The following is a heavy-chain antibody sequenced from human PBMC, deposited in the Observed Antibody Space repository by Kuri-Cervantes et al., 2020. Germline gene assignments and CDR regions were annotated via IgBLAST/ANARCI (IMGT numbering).Heavy chain of an antibody. Sequence: ASVKVSCKASGYTFTSYDINWVRQATGQGLEWMGWMNPNSGNTGYAQKFQGRVTMTRNTSISTAYMELSSLRSDDTAVYYCARDAVDQLSPPHYYMDVWGKGTTVTDSS. CDR1: GYTFTSYD. V-gene: IGHV1-8*02. CDR2: MNPNSGNT. CDR3: ARDAVDQLSPPHYYMDV. J-gene: IGHJ6*03. D-gene: IGHD2-2*01.